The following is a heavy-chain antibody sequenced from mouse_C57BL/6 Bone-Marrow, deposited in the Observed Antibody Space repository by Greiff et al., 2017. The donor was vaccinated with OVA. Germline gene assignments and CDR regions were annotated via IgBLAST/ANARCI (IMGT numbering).Heavy chain of an antibody. CDR1: GFTFSDFY. J-gene: IGHJ3*01. CDR2: SRNKANDYTT. D-gene: IGHD1-1*01. CDR3: ARDALYYYGSSYGGFAY. Sequence: EVKLMESGGGLVQSGRSLRLSCATSGFTFSDFYMEWVRQAPGKGLEWIAASRNKANDYTTEYSASVKGLFIVSRDTSQSILYLQMNALRAEDTAIYYCARDALYYYGSSYGGFAYWGQGTLVTVSA. V-gene: IGHV7-1*01.